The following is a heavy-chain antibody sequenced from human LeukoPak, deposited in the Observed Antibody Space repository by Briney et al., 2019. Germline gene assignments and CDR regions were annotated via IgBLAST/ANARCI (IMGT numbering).Heavy chain of an antibody. D-gene: IGHD3-3*02. Sequence: GGSLRLSCVASGFTFSSYAMSWVRETPARGLEWVSSLRGNGDAFYADSVKGRFTLSRDESRNTVYLQLNKLRVEDTAIYYCAKASWVSTADAFLWGQGTVVTVSS. J-gene: IGHJ4*02. CDR2: LRGNGDA. CDR1: GFTFSSYA. CDR3: AKASWVSTADAFL. V-gene: IGHV3-23*01.